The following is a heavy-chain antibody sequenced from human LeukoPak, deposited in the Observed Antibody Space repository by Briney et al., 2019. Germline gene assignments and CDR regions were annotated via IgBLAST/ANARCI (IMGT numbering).Heavy chain of an antibody. V-gene: IGHV3-23*01. Sequence: GGSLRLSCAASGFTFSSYAMSWVRQAPGKGLEWVSAISGSGGSTYYADSVKGRFTISRDNSKNTLYLQMNSLRAEDTAVYYCAKRGYYGSGSYYPISSWAFDIWGQGTMVTVSS. D-gene: IGHD3-10*01. CDR3: AKRGYYGSGSYYPISSWAFDI. CDR2: ISGSGGST. J-gene: IGHJ3*02. CDR1: GFTFSSYA.